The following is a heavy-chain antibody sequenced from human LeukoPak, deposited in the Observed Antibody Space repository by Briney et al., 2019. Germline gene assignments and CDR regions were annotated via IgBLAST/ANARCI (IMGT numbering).Heavy chain of an antibody. V-gene: IGHV4-59*01. CDR2: MYYSGST. CDR1: GGSISSYY. D-gene: IGHD3-22*01. J-gene: IGHJ4*02. Sequence: SETLSLTCTVSGGSISSYYWSWIRQPPGKGLEWIGYMYYSGSTNYNPSLKSRVTISVDTSKNQFSLKLSSVTAADTAVYYCARGPYDSSGYRVDYWGQGTLVTVSS. CDR3: ARGPYDSSGYRVDY.